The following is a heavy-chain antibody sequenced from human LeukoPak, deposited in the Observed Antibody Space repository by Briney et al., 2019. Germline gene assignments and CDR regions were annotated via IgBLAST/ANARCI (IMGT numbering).Heavy chain of an antibody. J-gene: IGHJ4*02. CDR1: GGSVSSGSYY. Sequence: SETLSLTCTVSGGSVSSGSYYWSWIRQPPGKGLEWIGYIYYSGSTNYNPSLKSRVTISVDTSKNQFSLKLSSVTAADTAVYYCARTPNRGYSGTWYFDYWGRGTLVTVSS. V-gene: IGHV4-61*01. CDR3: ARTPNRGYSGTWYFDY. CDR2: IYYSGST. D-gene: IGHD5-12*01.